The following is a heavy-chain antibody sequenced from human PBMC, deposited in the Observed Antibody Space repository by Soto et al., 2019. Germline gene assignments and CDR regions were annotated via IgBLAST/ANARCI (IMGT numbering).Heavy chain of an antibody. D-gene: IGHD6-19*01. CDR1: GFTFISYA. V-gene: IGHV3-23*01. J-gene: IGHJ6*02. CDR2: ISGSGGST. Sequence: SGGSLRLSCAASGFTFISYAMSWVRQAPGKGLEWVSAISGSGGSTYYADSVKGRFTISRDNSKNTLYLQMNSLRAEDTAVYYCAKYFSGWSGYYYGMDVWGQGTTLTVSS. CDR3: AKYFSGWSGYYYGMDV.